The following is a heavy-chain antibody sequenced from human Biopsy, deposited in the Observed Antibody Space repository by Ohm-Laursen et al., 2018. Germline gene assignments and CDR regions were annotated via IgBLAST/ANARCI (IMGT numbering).Heavy chain of an antibody. V-gene: IGHV4-59*01. J-gene: IGHJ2*01. CDR1: GDSISSYY. D-gene: IGHD3-22*01. CDR2: VSYTEST. Sequence: SQTLSLTCTVSGDSISSYYWSWIRQPPGKGLEWIGYVSYTESTDYNPSLQSRVTISVDTSKNHFSLRLRSVTPSDTAIYYCARDRGYYSDRTVPGYFDLWGRGTLVTVSS. CDR3: ARDRGYYSDRTVPGYFDL.